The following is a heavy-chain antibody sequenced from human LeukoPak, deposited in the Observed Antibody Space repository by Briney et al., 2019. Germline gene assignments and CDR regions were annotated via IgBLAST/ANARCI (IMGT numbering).Heavy chain of an antibody. CDR2: INHSGST. CDR1: GGSFSGYY. V-gene: IGHV4-34*01. J-gene: IGHJ4*02. D-gene: IGHD5-24*01. CDR3: ARGRDPY. Sequence: PSETLSLTCAVYGGSFSGYYWTWIRQPPGRGLEWIGEINHSGSTNYNPSLKSRVTISVDTSKSQFSLKLNPVTAADTAMYYCARGRDPYWGQGTLVTVSS.